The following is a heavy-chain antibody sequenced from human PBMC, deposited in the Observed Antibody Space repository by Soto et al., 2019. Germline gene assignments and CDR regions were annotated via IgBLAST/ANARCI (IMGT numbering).Heavy chain of an antibody. V-gene: IGHV4-31*03. CDR1: GGSISSGGYY. J-gene: IGHJ5*02. CDR2: IYYSGST. Sequence: SETLSLTCTVSGGSISSGGYYWSWIRQHPGKGLEWIGYIYYSGSTYYNPSLKSRVTISVDTSKNQFSLKLSSVTAADTAVYYCARDLTRNYYDSSGYYDHWGQGTLVTVSS. CDR3: ARDLTRNYYDSSGYYDH. D-gene: IGHD3-22*01.